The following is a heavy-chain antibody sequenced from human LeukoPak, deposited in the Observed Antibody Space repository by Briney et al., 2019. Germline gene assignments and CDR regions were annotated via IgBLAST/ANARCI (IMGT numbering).Heavy chain of an antibody. D-gene: IGHD4-17*01. CDR3: ARLRGGTVTTIDY. V-gene: IGHV3-23*01. J-gene: IGHJ4*02. Sequence: GGSLRLSCLASGFTFSSYAMSWVRQAPGKGLEWVSSISNTGGSTNDADSVKGRFTISRDNSKNTLSLQMNSPRAEDTAVYYCARLRGGTVTTIDYWGQGTPVTVSS. CDR1: GFTFSSYA. CDR2: ISNTGGST.